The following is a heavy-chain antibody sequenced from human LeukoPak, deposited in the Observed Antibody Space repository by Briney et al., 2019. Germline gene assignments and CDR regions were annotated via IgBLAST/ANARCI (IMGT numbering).Heavy chain of an antibody. V-gene: IGHV3-72*01. CDR2: TRNKANSYNT. CDR3: ARFSGYYVY. CDR1: GFTFSDHY. J-gene: IGHJ4*02. Sequence: GGSLRLSCAASGFTFSDHYMDWVRQAPGKGLEWVGRTRNKANSYNTEYAASVKGRFTISRDDSKNSLYLQMNSLKTEVTAVYYCARFSGYYVYWGQGTLVTVSS. D-gene: IGHD3-22*01.